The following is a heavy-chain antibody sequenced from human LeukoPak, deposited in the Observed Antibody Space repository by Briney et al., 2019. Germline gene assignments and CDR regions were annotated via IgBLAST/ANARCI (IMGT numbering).Heavy chain of an antibody. CDR2: NSSSGSTI. V-gene: IGHV3-48*03. CDR1: GFTFRSYE. Sequence: GGSLRLSCAASGFTFRSYEMNWVRRAPGKGLEGVSYNSSSGSTIYYADSVKGRFTISRDNAKNSLYLQLNSLRAEDTAVYYCARIVPPDYGDYESAFDYWGQGTLVTVSS. CDR3: ARIVPPDYGDYESAFDY. J-gene: IGHJ4*02. D-gene: IGHD4-17*01.